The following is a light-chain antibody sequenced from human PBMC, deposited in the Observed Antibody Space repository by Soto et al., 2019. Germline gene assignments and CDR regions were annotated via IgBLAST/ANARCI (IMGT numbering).Light chain of an antibody. J-gene: IGKJ1*01. CDR3: QQYNTSPLT. Sequence: EIVLTQFPGTLSLSPGERVSLSCRASQSVTSRNLAWYQQKPGQAPRLLIYAASSRATGIPDRFSGSGSGTDFTLTISRLEPEDFAVYYCQQYNTSPLTFGQGTKVDIK. CDR2: AAS. V-gene: IGKV3-20*01. CDR1: QSVTSRN.